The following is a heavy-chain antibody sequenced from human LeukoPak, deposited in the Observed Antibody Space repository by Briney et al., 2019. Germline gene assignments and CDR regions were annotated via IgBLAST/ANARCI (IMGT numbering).Heavy chain of an antibody. CDR1: GFSLSNYW. V-gene: IGHV3-7*03. CDR3: AKDITHTRSGRFTTGMDV. J-gene: IGHJ6*02. D-gene: IGHD3-22*01. CDR2: IKQDGSEK. Sequence: GGSLRLSCAASGFSLSNYWMNWVRQAPGKGLEWVANIKQDGSEKNYVDSVKGRFTISRDNAKNSLYLQMNSLRAEDTALYYCAKDITHTRSGRFTTGMDVWGQGTTVTVSS.